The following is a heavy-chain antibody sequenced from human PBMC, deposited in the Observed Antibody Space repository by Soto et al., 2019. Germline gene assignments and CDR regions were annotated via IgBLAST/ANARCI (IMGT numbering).Heavy chain of an antibody. CDR1: GGTFSSYA. Sequence: SVKVSCKASGGTFSSYAISWVRQAPGQGLEWMGGIIPIFGTANYAQKFQGRVTITADKSTSTAYMELSSLRSEDTAVYYCARRKGSLYYYYGMDVWGQGTTVTVSS. J-gene: IGHJ6*02. CDR2: IIPIFGTA. V-gene: IGHV1-69*06. CDR3: ARRKGSLYYYYGMDV.